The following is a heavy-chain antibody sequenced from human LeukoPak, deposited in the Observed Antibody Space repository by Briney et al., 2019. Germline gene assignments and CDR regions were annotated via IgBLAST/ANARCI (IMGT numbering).Heavy chain of an antibody. J-gene: IGHJ1*01. D-gene: IGHD2-21*01. CDR1: GFTFSNYG. Sequence: GGSLRLSCADSGFTFSNYGMHWVRQAPGKGLEWVAVISHDGNWQNYADSVKGRFTISRDNSKNTLYLQMNSLRAEDTALYYCASAREYCGSAECYEYFQHWGQGTLVTVSS. CDR3: ASAREYCGSAECYEYFQH. CDR2: ISHDGNWQ. V-gene: IGHV3-30*14.